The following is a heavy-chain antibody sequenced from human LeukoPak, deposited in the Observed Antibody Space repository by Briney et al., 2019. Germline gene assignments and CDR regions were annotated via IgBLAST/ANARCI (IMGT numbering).Heavy chain of an antibody. CDR2: IIPIFVTS. Sequence: AVKVSCKASGGTFSSYAISWVRQAPGQGLEWIGGIIPIFVTSNYPQKFQGRVTITADKSTSTAYMELSSLRSEDTAVYYCARSFGCSGGSCYSNWFDPWGQGTLVTVSS. V-gene: IGHV1-69*06. J-gene: IGHJ5*02. CDR1: GGTFSSYA. D-gene: IGHD2-15*01. CDR3: ARSFGCSGGSCYSNWFDP.